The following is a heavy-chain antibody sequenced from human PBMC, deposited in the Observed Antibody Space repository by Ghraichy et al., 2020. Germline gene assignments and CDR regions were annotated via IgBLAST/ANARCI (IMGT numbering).Heavy chain of an antibody. V-gene: IGHV3-48*02. Sequence: GGSLRLSCVGSGFTFSGYSMNWVRQSPGKGPEWVSYITSSSRTKSYADSVKGRFTISRDNAQNSLYLQMNSLRDDDTAVYYCARGSTVVRFYYYDGMDVWGQGTTVTVSS. D-gene: IGHD4-23*01. J-gene: IGHJ6*02. CDR3: ARGSTVVRFYYYDGMDV. CDR2: ITSSSRTK. CDR1: GFTFSGYS.